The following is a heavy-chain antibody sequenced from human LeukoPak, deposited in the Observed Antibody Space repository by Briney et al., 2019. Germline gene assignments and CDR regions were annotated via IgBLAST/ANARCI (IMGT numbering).Heavy chain of an antibody. Sequence: PSETLSLTCAVYGGSFSGYYWSWIRQPPGKGLEWIGEINHSGSTNYNPSLKSRVTISVDTSKNQFSLKLSSVTAADTAVYYCAREEVFTMVRGVIKFDPWGQGTLVTVSS. CDR3: AREEVFTMVRGVIKFDP. V-gene: IGHV4-34*01. D-gene: IGHD3-10*01. CDR2: INHSGST. J-gene: IGHJ5*02. CDR1: GGSFSGYY.